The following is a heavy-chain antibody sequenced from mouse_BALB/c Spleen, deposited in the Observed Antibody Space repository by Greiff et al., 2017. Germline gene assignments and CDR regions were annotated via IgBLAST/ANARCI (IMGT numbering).Heavy chain of an antibody. CDR3: ARDPYYYGSSYAMDY. J-gene: IGHJ4*01. D-gene: IGHD1-1*01. V-gene: IGHV3-6*02. CDR2: ISYDGSN. Sequence: QSGPGLVKPSQSLSLTCSVTGYSITSGYYWNWIRQFPGNKLEWMGYISYDGSNNYNPSLKNRISITRDTSKNQFFLKLNSVTTEDTATYYCARDPYYYGSSYAMDYWGQGTSVTVSS. CDR1: GYSITSGYY.